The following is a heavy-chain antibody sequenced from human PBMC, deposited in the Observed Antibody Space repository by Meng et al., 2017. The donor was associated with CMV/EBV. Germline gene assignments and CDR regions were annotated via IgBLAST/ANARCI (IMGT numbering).Heavy chain of an antibody. D-gene: IGHD4-17*01. J-gene: IGHJ5*02. CDR1: GATFTDYN. CDR2: INPIRGVT. Sequence: VLLEQSGAELGEPGATVTVSWTASGATFTDYNMSWVRQAPGQGLEWMECINPIRGVTNSAQTFQGRVTMTRDTSIRAASMELSRLRSDDTAVYYCTRDSHLTTVTPNWFDPWGQGTLVTVSS. V-gene: IGHV1-2*02. CDR3: TRDSHLTTVTPNWFDP.